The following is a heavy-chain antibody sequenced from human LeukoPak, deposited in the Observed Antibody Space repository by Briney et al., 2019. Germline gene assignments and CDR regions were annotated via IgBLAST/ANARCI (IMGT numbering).Heavy chain of an antibody. J-gene: IGHJ3*02. CDR2: IYYSGST. CDR1: GGSISSSSYH. V-gene: IGHV4-39*01. CDR3: ARHAYDSSGYYYVGAFDI. D-gene: IGHD3-22*01. Sequence: PSETLSLTCTVSGGSISSSSYHWGWIRQPPGKGLEWIGSIYYSGSTYYNPSLKSRVTISVDTSKNQFSLTLSSVTAADTAVYYCARHAYDSSGYYYVGAFDIWGQGTMVTVSS.